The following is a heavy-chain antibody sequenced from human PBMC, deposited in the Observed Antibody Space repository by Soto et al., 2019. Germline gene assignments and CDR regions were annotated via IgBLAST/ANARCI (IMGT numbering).Heavy chain of an antibody. Sequence: PGGSLRLSCAASGFTFSNAWMSWVRQAPGKGQEWVGRIKSKTDGGTTDYAAPVKGRFTISRDDSKNTLYLQMNSLKTEDTAVNYCTPYYDYVWGSYRTSGYWGEGTLVTVTA. CDR3: TPYYDYVWGSYRTSGY. CDR2: IKSKTDGGTT. V-gene: IGHV3-15*01. D-gene: IGHD3-16*02. J-gene: IGHJ4*02. CDR1: GFTFSNAW.